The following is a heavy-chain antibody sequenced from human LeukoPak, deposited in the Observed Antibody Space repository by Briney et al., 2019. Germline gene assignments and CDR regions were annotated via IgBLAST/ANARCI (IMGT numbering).Heavy chain of an antibody. V-gene: IGHV3-7*05. J-gene: IGHJ3*02. D-gene: IGHD2-15*01. CDR3: AGSRVPGAVDI. Sequence: PGTSLILSCAASGFTFSSYAMHWVRQAPGKGLEWVANIKQDGSEKCCVDSVKGRFTISRDNAKKSLYLQMNSLRAEDTAVYYCAGSRVPGAVDIWGQGTMVTVSS. CDR2: IKQDGSEK. CDR1: GFTFSSYA.